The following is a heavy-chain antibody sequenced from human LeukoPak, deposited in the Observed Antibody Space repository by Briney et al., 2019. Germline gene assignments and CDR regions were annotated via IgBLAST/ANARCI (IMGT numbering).Heavy chain of an antibody. Sequence: GGSLRLSCAASGFTFSDYYMSRIRQAPGKGLEWVSYISSSGSTIYYADSVKGRFTISRDNAKNSLYLQMNNLRAEGTAVYYFARDESEDYNWFDPWGQGTLVTVSS. CDR3: ARDESEDYNWFDP. CDR1: GFTFSDYY. D-gene: IGHD2-15*01. V-gene: IGHV3-11*04. CDR2: ISSSGSTI. J-gene: IGHJ5*02.